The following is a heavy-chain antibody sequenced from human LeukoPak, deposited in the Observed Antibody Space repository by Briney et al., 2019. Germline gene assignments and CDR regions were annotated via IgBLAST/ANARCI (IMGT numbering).Heavy chain of an antibody. D-gene: IGHD6-19*01. V-gene: IGHV3-23*01. CDR3: AKGGWLDNY. CDR1: GFTFNTYD. J-gene: IGHJ4*02. Sequence: GGSLRLSCVASGFTFNTYDMSWVRQAPGKGLEWVSVISASGGSTYYADSVKGRFTISRDNSKNTLYLQMNNLRAEDTAVYYCAKGGWLDNYWGQGTLVTVPS. CDR2: ISASGGST.